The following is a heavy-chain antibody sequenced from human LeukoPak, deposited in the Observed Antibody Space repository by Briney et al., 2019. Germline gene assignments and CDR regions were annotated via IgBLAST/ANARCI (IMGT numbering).Heavy chain of an antibody. V-gene: IGHV3-23*01. J-gene: IGHJ3*02. CDR1: GFTFSSYG. CDR2: ISGSGGST. Sequence: GGTLRLSCAASGFTFSSYGMSWVRQAPGKGLEWVSAISGSGGSTYYADSVKGRFTISRDNAKNSLYLQMNSLRAEDTAVYYCASKPAAGDITMVGGPLGIWGKGKMVTVSS. CDR3: ASKPAAGDITMVGGPLGI. D-gene: IGHD3-10*01.